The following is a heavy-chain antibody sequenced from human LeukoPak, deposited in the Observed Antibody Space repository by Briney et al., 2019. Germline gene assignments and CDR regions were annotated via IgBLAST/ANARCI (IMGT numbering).Heavy chain of an antibody. CDR1: GYTLTDLS. J-gene: IGHJ4*02. V-gene: IGHV1-24*01. CDR3: ATGYYDSSGYYGGYFDY. CDR2: FDPEDGET. Sequence: ASVKVTCKVSGYTLTDLSMHWVRQAPGKGLGWLGGFDPEDGETIYAQKFQGRVTMTEDTSTDTAYMGLSSLRSEDTAVYYCATGYYDSSGYYGGYFDYWGQGTLVTVSS. D-gene: IGHD3-22*01.